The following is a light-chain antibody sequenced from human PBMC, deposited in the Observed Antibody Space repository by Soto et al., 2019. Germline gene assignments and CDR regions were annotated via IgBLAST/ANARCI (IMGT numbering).Light chain of an antibody. CDR2: AAS. CDR1: QSIGYW. CDR3: QQYDVFST. V-gene: IGKV1-5*01. Sequence: DIQMTQSPSRLSASVGDRVTITCRASQSIGYWLAWYQQKPGKAPNLLIYAASTLETGVPSRFSGSGYGTEFTLTISSLQPDDCGTYYCQQYDVFSTFGQGTKVDIK. J-gene: IGKJ1*01.